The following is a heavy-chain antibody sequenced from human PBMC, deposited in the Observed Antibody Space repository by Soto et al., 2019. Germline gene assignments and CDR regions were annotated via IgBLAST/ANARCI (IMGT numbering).Heavy chain of an antibody. V-gene: IGHV3-30*03. J-gene: IGHJ3*02. CDR3: ARGGHIVLVPAAYDAFDI. D-gene: IGHD2-2*01. CDR2: ISHDGSNT. Sequence: PGGSLRLSCAASGFTFSAYGIHWVRQAPGKGLEWVAVISHDGSNTNYADSVKGRFTFSRDNSKDTVYLQMNSLRAEDTAVYYCARGGHIVLVPAAYDAFDIWGQGTMVTVSS. CDR1: GFTFSAYG.